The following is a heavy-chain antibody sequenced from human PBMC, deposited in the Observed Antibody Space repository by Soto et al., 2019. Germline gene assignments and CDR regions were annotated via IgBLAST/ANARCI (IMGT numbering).Heavy chain of an antibody. CDR3: ATSKIHFFPSCGSHHLPHCF. Sequence: SETLSLTCAVSGGSLSNYYWSWIRQPPGKGLEWIGEIYHSGSTNYNPSLKSRVTISVDTSKNQFYLKLSSVTAADTAVYYCATSKIHFFPSCGSHHLPHCFWGQATLVTVSS. CDR2: IYHSGST. CDR1: GGSLSNYY. V-gene: IGHV4-34*01. J-gene: IGHJ4*02. D-gene: IGHD3-22*01.